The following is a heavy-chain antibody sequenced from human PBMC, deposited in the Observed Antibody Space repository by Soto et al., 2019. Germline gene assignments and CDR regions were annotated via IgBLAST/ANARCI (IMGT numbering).Heavy chain of an antibody. CDR1: GDSVSSNSAA. D-gene: IGHD6-13*01. J-gene: IGHJ4*02. V-gene: IGHV6-1*01. Sequence: SQTLSLTCAISGDSVSSNSAAWNWIRQSPSRGLEWLGRTYYRSKWYNDYAVSVKSRITINPDTSKNQFSLQLNSVTPEDTAVYYCVGARSTWGSSWYFDYWDQGNLVTVS. CDR3: VGARSTWGSSWYFDY. CDR2: TYYRSKWYN.